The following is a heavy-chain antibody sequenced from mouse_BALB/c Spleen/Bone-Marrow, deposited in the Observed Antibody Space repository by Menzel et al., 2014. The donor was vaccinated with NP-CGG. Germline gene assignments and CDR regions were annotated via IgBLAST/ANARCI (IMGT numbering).Heavy chain of an antibody. CDR1: GFTFTDYY. Sequence: EVQGVESGGGLVQPGGSLRLSCATSGFTFTDYYMNWVRQPPGKALEWLGFIRNKANGYTTEYSASVKGRFTISRDISQSILYLQMNTLRAEDNATYYCARDMGGLLFDYWGQGTTLTVSS. D-gene: IGHD2-3*01. J-gene: IGHJ2*01. V-gene: IGHV7-3*02. CDR2: IRNKANGYTT. CDR3: ARDMGGLLFDY.